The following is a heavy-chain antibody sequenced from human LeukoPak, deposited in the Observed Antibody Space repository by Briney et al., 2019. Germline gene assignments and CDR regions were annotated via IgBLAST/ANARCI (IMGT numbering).Heavy chain of an antibody. V-gene: IGHV1-46*01. Sequence: ASVKVSCKASGYIFTSYYMHWVRQAPGQGLEWMAIINPYGGSTSYAQKLQGRVTVTGDTSTSTVYMELSGLRSEDAAVYYCARTMVRGVNHYFDYWGQGTLVTVSS. CDR1: GYIFTSYY. D-gene: IGHD3-10*01. J-gene: IGHJ4*02. CDR3: ARTMVRGVNHYFDY. CDR2: INPYGGST.